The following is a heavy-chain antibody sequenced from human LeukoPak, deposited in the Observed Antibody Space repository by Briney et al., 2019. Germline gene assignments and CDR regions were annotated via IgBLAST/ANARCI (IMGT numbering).Heavy chain of an antibody. CDR2: INGDGSST. Sequence: GGSLRLSCAASGFTLSYYWMHWVRQGPGKGLVWVSTINGDGSSTNYADSVKGRFTISRDNAKNTLYLEMNSLRVEDTAVYYCTRAIQGIADYWGQGTLATVSS. V-gene: IGHV3-74*01. D-gene: IGHD6-13*01. CDR1: GFTLSYYW. CDR3: TRAIQGIADY. J-gene: IGHJ4*02.